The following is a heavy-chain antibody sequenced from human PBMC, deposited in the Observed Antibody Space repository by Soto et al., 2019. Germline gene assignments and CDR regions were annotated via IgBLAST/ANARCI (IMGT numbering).Heavy chain of an antibody. J-gene: IGHJ4*02. D-gene: IGHD3-16*01. CDR3: ARRYGGNFDY. CDR2: IYYSGST. V-gene: IGHV4-59*01. Sequence: SETLSLTCTVSGGSISNYYWSWIRQSPGKGLEWIGHIYYSGSTNYNPSLKSRVTISVDTSKNQFSLKLSSVTAADTAVYYCARRYGGNFDYWGQGTLVTV. CDR1: GGSISNYY.